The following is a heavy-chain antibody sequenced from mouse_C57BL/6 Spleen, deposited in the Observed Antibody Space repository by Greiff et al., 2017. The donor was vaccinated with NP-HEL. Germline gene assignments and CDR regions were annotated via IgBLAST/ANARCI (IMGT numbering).Heavy chain of an antibody. V-gene: IGHV1-75*01. CDR1: GYTFTDYY. CDR3: ARKITKENWYFDV. Sequence: QVQLKESGPELVKPGASVKISCKASGYTFTDYYINWVKQRPGQGLEWIGWIFPGSGSTYYNEKFKGKATLTVDKSSSTAYMLLSSLTSEDSAVYFCARKITKENWYFDVWGTGTTVTVSS. J-gene: IGHJ1*03. CDR2: IFPGSGST. D-gene: IGHD1-1*01.